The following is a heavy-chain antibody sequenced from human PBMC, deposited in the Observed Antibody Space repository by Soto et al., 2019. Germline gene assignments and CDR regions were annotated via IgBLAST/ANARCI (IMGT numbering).Heavy chain of an antibody. Sequence: QVQLLQSGAEVKKPGSSVKVSCEASGGTFSSYAISWVRQAPGQGLEWMGGIIPIFGTPDYAQKFQGRVTITADESTSTAYMELSSLRSEDTAVDYFAITQQRNCSYGMDVWGQGTTVTVAS. D-gene: IGHD3-16*01. CDR1: GGTFSSYA. CDR3: AITQQRNCSYGMDV. CDR2: IIPIFGTP. J-gene: IGHJ6*02. V-gene: IGHV1-69*12.